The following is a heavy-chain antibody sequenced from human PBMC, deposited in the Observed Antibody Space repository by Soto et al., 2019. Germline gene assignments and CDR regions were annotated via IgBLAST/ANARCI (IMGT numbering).Heavy chain of an antibody. CDR3: AHSSHYYDSSGYYAAAEYFQH. CDR1: GFSLSTSGVG. V-gene: IGHV2-5*02. D-gene: IGHD3-22*01. CDR2: IYWDDDK. Sequence: QITLKESGPTLVKPTKTLTLTCTFSGFSLSTSGVGVGWIRQPPGKALEGLALIYWDDDKRYSPSLKSRLTTPQDTSKNQSVLTMTNTDPVDSATYYCAHSSHYYDSSGYYAAAEYFQHWGQGTLVTVSS. J-gene: IGHJ1*01.